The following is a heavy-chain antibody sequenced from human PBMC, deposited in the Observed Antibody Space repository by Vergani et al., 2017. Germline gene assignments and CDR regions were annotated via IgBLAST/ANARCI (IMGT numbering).Heavy chain of an antibody. V-gene: IGHV3-13*04. CDR1: GFTFSSYG. CDR3: ARGTFYGSGSLAYGMDV. J-gene: IGHJ6*02. Sequence: VQLVESGGGVVQPGRSLRLSCAASGFTFSSYGMHWVRQATGKGLEWVSAICTAGDTYYPGSVKGRFTISRENAKNSLYLQVNSLRAGDTAVYYCARGTFYGSGSLAYGMDVWGQGTTVTVSS. D-gene: IGHD3-10*01. CDR2: ICTAGDT.